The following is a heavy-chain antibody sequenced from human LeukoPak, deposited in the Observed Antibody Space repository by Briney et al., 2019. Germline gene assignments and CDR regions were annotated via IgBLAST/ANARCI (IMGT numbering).Heavy chain of an antibody. CDR1: GFTFSSYA. J-gene: IGHJ4*02. CDR2: ISGSGGST. D-gene: IGHD3-16*02. V-gene: IGHV3-23*01. Sequence: GGSLRLSCAASGFTFSSYAMSWVRQALGKGLEWVSAISGSGGSTYYADSVKGRFTISRDNSKNTLYLQMNSLRAEDTAVYYCAKDPPYYDYVWGSYRYTGYFDYWGQGTLVTVSS. CDR3: AKDPPYYDYVWGSYRYTGYFDY.